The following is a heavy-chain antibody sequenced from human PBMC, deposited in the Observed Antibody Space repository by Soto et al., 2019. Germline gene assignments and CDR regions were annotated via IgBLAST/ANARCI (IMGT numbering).Heavy chain of an antibody. CDR2: ISPSNGNT. J-gene: IGHJ5*02. CDR1: GYTFTSHG. Sequence: QVQLVQSGAEVKKPGASVKVSCKASGYTFTSHGINWVRQAPGQGLEWMGWISPSNGNTKYAHKLQGRVTMATDTSTNTTDMELRSLSSDDTAVYYGERDENYDFHTWGQGTLVTVSS. D-gene: IGHD3-3*01. V-gene: IGHV1-18*04. CDR3: ERDENYDFHT.